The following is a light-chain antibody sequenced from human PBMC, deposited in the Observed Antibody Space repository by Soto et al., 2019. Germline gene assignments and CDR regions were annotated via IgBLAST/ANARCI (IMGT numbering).Light chain of an antibody. Sequence: QSVLTQPASVSGSPGQSVTISCTGTSSDVGGYDSVSWYQHHPGKAPKLIISEVTKRPSGISHRFSGSKSGNMASLTISGLQAEDEADYYCASYTSAPSLGVFGGGTKVTVL. J-gene: IGLJ3*02. CDR3: ASYTSAPSLGV. CDR2: EVT. V-gene: IGLV2-14*01. CDR1: SSDVGGYDS.